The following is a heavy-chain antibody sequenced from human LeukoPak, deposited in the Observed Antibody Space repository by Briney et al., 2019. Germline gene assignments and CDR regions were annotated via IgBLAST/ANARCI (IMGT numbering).Heavy chain of an antibody. V-gene: IGHV4-39*01. CDR2: IYYSGTT. CDR1: GGSMSSNSYY. J-gene: IGHJ4*02. D-gene: IGHD3-3*01. Sequence: SETLSLTCTVSGGSMSSNSYYWGWIRQPPGKGLEWIGSIYYSGTTYYNPSLKSRVTISVDTSKKKFSLKLSSVTAADTAVYYCARHADGFWSGYLYYLDYWGQGTLVTVSS. CDR3: ARHADGFWSGYLYYLDY.